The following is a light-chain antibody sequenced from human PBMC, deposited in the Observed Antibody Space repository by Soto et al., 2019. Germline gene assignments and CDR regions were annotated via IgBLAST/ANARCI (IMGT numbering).Light chain of an antibody. CDR2: NNN. Sequence: QSVLTQSPSASGTPGQRVTISCSGSSSSFKTNSVQWFQQLPGTAPKLLIHNNNQRPSGVPDRFSGSKYGTSASLAISGLQSEDEGDYYCATWDASLGWVFGGWTKLTVL. J-gene: IGLJ3*02. V-gene: IGLV1-44*01. CDR3: ATWDASLGWV. CDR1: SSSFKTNS.